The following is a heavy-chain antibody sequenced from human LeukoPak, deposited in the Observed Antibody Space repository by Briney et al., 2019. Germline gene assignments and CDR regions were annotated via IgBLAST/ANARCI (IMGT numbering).Heavy chain of an antibody. V-gene: IGHV4-59*12. CDR3: ARGRDSSGWFQTQIFDY. CDR1: SGSISSYY. D-gene: IGHD6-19*01. CDR2: IYYSGST. Sequence: NPSETLSLTCTVSSGSISSYYWSWIRQPPGKGLEWIGYIYYSGSTNYNPSLKSRVTISVDTSKNQFSLKLSSVTAADTAVYYCARGRDSSGWFQTQIFDYWGQGTLVTVSS. J-gene: IGHJ4*02.